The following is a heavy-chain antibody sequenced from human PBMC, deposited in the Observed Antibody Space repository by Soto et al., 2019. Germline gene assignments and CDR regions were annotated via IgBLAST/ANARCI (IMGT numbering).Heavy chain of an antibody. D-gene: IGHD2-21*01. J-gene: IGHJ5*01. CDR3: AKAAPGVVMVGLDS. Sequence: QVHLVESGGGVVQPGRSLRLSCLASGFVFRDFGIHWVRQAPGKGLEWVAVTSYDGTKNYYADSVKGRFSVSRDNSKNTVYLQMNRLKPEDTGVYFCAKAAPGVVMVGLDSWGQGTLVIVSS. CDR2: TSYDGTKN. CDR1: GFVFRDFG. V-gene: IGHV3-30*18.